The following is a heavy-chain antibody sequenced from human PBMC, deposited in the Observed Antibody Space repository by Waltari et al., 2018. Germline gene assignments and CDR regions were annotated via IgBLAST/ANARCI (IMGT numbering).Heavy chain of an antibody. J-gene: IGHJ5*02. D-gene: IGHD3-10*01. CDR2: IIPIFGTA. V-gene: IGHV1-69*08. CDR1: GGTFSSYA. Sequence: QVQLVQSGAEVKKPGSSVKVSCKASGGTFSSYAISWVRQAPGQGLEWMGRIIPIFGTANYAQKFQGRVTITADKSTSTAYMELSSLRSEDTAVYYCARSDGELRITMVQGVIITKNWFDPWGQGTLVTVSS. CDR3: ARSDGELRITMVQGVIITKNWFDP.